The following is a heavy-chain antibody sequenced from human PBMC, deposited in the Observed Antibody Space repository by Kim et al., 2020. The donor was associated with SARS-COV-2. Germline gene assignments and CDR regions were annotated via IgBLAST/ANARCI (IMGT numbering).Heavy chain of an antibody. V-gene: IGHV1-8*01. CDR2: NT. D-gene: IGHD3-10*01. Sequence: NTSSAKEFQGRGTMTRNTSISTAYMELSSLGSEDTAVYYCARERGLYGMDVWGQGTTVTVSS. J-gene: IGHJ6*02. CDR3: ARERGLYGMDV.